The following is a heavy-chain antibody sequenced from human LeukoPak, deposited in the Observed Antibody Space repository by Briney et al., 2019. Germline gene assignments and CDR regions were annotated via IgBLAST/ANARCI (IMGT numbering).Heavy chain of an antibody. Sequence: NTSQTLSLTCTVSGGSISSGSYYWSWIRQPAGKGLEWIGRIYTSGSTNYNPSLKSRVTISVDTSKNQFSLKLSSVTAADTAVYYCARTYTRSAPVATDYWGQGTLVTVSS. CDR3: ARTYTRSAPVATDY. CDR2: IYTSGST. D-gene: IGHD5-12*01. J-gene: IGHJ4*02. V-gene: IGHV4-61*02. CDR1: GGSISSGSYY.